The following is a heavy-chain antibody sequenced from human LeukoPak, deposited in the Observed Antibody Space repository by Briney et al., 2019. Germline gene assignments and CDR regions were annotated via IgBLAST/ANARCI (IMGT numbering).Heavy chain of an antibody. D-gene: IGHD2-21*01. CDR1: GFTFSNYW. J-gene: IGHJ4*02. CDR3: STDLNYSAY. V-gene: IGHV3-74*01. CDR2: INTDGSST. Sequence: GGSLRLSCAASGFTFSNYWMHWVRQAPGKGLVWVSRINTDGSSTTYADSVKGRFTISRDNPKNTLYLQMNSLRAEDTAVYYCSTDLNYSAYWGQGTLVTVSS.